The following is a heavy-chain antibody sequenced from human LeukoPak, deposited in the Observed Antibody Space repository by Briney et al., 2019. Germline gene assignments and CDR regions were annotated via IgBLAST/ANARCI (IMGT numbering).Heavy chain of an antibody. V-gene: IGHV3-48*03. D-gene: IGHD6-13*01. CDR3: ASKTDRLGAVGRDRYFDL. J-gene: IGHJ2*01. CDR1: GFTFSGYE. Sequence: PGGSLRLSCTASGFTFSGYEMTWVRQAPGKGLEWMSYISVNGGAMHYADSVRGRFTTSRDDAKNSLYIHINSLRVEDTAIYYCASKTDRLGAVGRDRYFDLWGRGTLITVSS. CDR2: ISVNGGAM.